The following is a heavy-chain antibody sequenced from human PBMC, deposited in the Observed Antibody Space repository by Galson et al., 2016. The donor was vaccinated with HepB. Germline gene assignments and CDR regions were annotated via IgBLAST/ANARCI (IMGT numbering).Heavy chain of an antibody. J-gene: IGHJ5*02. D-gene: IGHD2-15*01. CDR1: GDPITSYY. Sequence: SETLSLTCTVSGDPITSYYWSWIRQPPGKGLEWIGYMYYDGTTNYNPSLKSRVTISADTSKNQFSLKLSSVTAADTAVYYCARTGVVVGSTRGGWFDPWGQGTLVTVSS. CDR2: MYYDGTT. CDR3: ARTGVVVGSTRGGWFDP. V-gene: IGHV4-59*01.